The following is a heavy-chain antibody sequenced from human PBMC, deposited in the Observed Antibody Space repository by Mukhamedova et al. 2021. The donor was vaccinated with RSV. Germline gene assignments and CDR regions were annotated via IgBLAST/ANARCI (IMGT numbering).Heavy chain of an antibody. Sequence: GLEWVSAISGSGGSTYYADSVKCRFTISRDNSKNTLYLQMNSLRAEDTAVYYCAKHGYDYVWGSYRFQYYFDYWGQGTLVTVSS. J-gene: IGHJ4*02. V-gene: IGHV3-23*01. CDR2: ISGSGGST. D-gene: IGHD3-16*02. CDR3: AKHGYDYVWGSYRFQYYFDY.